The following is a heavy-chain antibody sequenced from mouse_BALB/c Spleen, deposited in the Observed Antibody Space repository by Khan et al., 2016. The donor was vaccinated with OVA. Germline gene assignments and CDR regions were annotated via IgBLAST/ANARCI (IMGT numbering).Heavy chain of an antibody. V-gene: IGHV1-87*01. CDR1: GYTLTSYW. Sequence: QVQLQQSGAELARPGASVKLSCKASGYTLTSYWMQWVKQRPGQGLEWIGAIYPGDGDTRYTQKFKGKATLTADKSYSTDYMKLSSLASEYSSVYYCATIYYDYGWGQGTLVTVSA. CDR3: ATIYYDYG. D-gene: IGHD2-4*01. J-gene: IGHJ3*02. CDR2: IYPGDGDT.